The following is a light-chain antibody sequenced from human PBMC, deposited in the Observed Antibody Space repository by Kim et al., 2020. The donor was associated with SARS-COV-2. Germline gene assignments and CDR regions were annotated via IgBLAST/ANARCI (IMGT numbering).Light chain of an antibody. CDR3: QAWDSSPV. J-gene: IGLJ2*01. Sequence: SYELTQPPSVSVSPGQTASITCSGDKLGDKYACWYKQKPGQSPVLVIYQDSKRPSGIPERFSGSNSGNTATLTISGTQAMDEADYYCQAWDSSPVFGGGTQLTVL. CDR1: KLGDKY. V-gene: IGLV3-1*01. CDR2: QDS.